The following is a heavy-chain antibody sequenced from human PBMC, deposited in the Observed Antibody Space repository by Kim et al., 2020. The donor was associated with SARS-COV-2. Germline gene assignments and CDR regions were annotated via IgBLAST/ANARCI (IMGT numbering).Heavy chain of an antibody. J-gene: IGHJ5*02. V-gene: IGHV1-2*06. CDR1: GYTFTGYY. Sequence: ASVKVSCKASGYTFTGYYMHWVRQAPGQGLEWMGRINPNSGGTKNAQKFQGRVTVTRDTSISTAYMELSRLRSDDTAVYYCARSGASPQHIVATMTWFDPWGQGTLVTVSS. CDR2: INPNSGGT. D-gene: IGHD5-12*01. CDR3: ARSGASPQHIVATMTWFDP.